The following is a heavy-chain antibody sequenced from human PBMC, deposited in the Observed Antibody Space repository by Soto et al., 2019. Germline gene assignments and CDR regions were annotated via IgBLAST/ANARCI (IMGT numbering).Heavy chain of an antibody. D-gene: IGHD2-15*01. CDR3: ARDSPEDCSTGSCYATLWFDP. CDR2: VWYDGSKN. CDR1: GFTFSSYG. V-gene: IGHV3-33*01. J-gene: IGHJ5*02. Sequence: QVQLVESGGGVVQPGRSLRLSCAASGFTFSSYGMHWVRQAPGKGLEWVAVVWYDGSKNYYADSGKGRFTISRDISKSKLFLQMTSLRAEDAAVYYCARDSPEDCSTGSCYATLWFDPWGQGTLVTVSS.